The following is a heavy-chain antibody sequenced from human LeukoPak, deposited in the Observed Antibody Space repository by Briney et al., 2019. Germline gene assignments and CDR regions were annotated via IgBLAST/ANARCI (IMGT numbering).Heavy chain of an antibody. V-gene: IGHV4-34*01. Sequence: SETLSLTCAVYGGSFSGCYWSWIRQPPGKGLEWIGEINHSGSTNYNPSLKSRVTISVDTSKYQFSLKLSSVTAADTAVYYCARGGGYDFWSGYGYYGMDVWGQGTTVTVSS. J-gene: IGHJ6*02. CDR1: GGSFSGCY. CDR3: ARGGGYDFWSGYGYYGMDV. D-gene: IGHD3-3*01. CDR2: INHSGST.